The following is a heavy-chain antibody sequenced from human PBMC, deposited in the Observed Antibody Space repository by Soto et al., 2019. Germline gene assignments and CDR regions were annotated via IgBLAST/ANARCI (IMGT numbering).Heavy chain of an antibody. CDR3: ARGRYYDFWSGYYVAGYYYYMDV. CDR2: IYYSGST. Sequence: PSETLSLTCTVSGGSVSSGSYYWSWIRQPPGKGLEWIGYIYYSGSTNYNPSLESRVTISVDTSKNQFSLKLSSVTAADTAVYYCARGRYYDFWSGYYVAGYYYYMDVWGKGTTVTVSS. V-gene: IGHV4-61*01. J-gene: IGHJ6*03. D-gene: IGHD3-3*01. CDR1: GGSVSSGSYY.